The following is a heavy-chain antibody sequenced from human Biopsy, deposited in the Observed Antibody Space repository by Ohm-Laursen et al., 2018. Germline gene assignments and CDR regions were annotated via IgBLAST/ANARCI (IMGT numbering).Heavy chain of an antibody. J-gene: IGHJ6*02. Sequence: QTLSLTCAVYGETFNGYYWSWIRQTPGKGLEWMGDINHSGRTNYNPSLKRRVTLSADASKNEYALKVRSVIAADTAVYYCVRGVDYYDPYHYYALDVWGQGTTVTVSS. CDR3: VRGVDYYDPYHYYALDV. CDR1: GETFNGYY. D-gene: IGHD3-22*01. V-gene: IGHV4-34*01. CDR2: INHSGRT.